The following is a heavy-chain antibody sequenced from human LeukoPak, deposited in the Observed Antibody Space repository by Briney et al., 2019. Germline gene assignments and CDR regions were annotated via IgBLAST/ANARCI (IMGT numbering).Heavy chain of an antibody. CDR1: GFTFSSYA. CDR2: IKQDGSEK. D-gene: IGHD2-8*02. Sequence: GGSLRLSCAASGFTFSSYAMSWVRQAPGKGLEWVASIKQDGSEKYYADSVKGRFTISRDNAKNSLHLQMNSLRAEDTAVYYCASSLVGWGQGTLVTVSS. CDR3: ASSLVG. V-gene: IGHV3-7*01. J-gene: IGHJ4*02.